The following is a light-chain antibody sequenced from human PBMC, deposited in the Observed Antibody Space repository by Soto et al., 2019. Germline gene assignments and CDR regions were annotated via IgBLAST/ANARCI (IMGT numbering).Light chain of an antibody. J-gene: IGKJ4*01. Sequence: EIVMTQSPATLSVSPGERATLSCRASQSVSSNVAWYQQKHGQAPRLLIYRASTRSTGVPARFSGSGSGTAFTLTISSLQSEDFAFYYCQQYNNWPPVTFGGGTKVEIK. V-gene: IGKV3-15*01. CDR2: RAS. CDR1: QSVSSN. CDR3: QQYNNWPPVT.